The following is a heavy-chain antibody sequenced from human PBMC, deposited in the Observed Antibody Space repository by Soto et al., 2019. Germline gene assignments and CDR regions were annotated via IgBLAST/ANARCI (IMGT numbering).Heavy chain of an antibody. Sequence: GGSLRLSCAASGFSFRDYFMSWIRQAPGKGLEWVSYIGPYGNTIYYADSVKGRFTISRDDATSSLHLHMNSLRTEDTAVYYCARDDHTYGVYWGQGTPVTVSS. D-gene: IGHD2-21*01. CDR3: ARDDHTYGVY. J-gene: IGHJ4*02. V-gene: IGHV3-11*01. CDR2: IGPYGNTI. CDR1: GFSFRDYF.